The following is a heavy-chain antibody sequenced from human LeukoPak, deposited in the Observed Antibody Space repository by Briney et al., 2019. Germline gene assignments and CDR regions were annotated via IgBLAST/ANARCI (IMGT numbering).Heavy chain of an antibody. V-gene: IGHV4-59*01. Sequence: PSETLSLTCTVSGGSISTYYWNWIRQPPGKGLEWIGYTYHSGSTNYNPSLQSRVTISVDTSKNQFPLNLNSVTAADTAVYYCARGGAARLHFQNWGQGTLVTVSS. CDR1: GGSISTYY. CDR3: ARGGAARLHFQN. J-gene: IGHJ1*01. D-gene: IGHD6-6*01. CDR2: TYHSGST.